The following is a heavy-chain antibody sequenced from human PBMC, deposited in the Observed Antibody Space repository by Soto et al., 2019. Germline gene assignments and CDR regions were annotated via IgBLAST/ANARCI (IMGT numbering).Heavy chain of an antibody. D-gene: IGHD3-22*01. Sequence: QVQLVQSGAEVKKPGASVKVSCKASGYTFTSYGISWLRQAPGQGLEWMGWISAYNGNTNYAQKLQGRVTMTTDTSTSTAYMELRSLRSDDTAVYYCARRVYYYDSSGHYYLDYWGQGTLVTVSS. CDR2: ISAYNGNT. V-gene: IGHV1-18*01. CDR3: ARRVYYYDSSGHYYLDY. J-gene: IGHJ4*02. CDR1: GYTFTSYG.